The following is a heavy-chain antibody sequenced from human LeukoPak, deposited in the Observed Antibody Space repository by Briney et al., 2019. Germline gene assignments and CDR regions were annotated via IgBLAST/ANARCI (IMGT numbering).Heavy chain of an antibody. D-gene: IGHD4-17*01. CDR1: GGTFSSYA. Sequence: SVKVSXKASGGTFSSYAISWVRQAPGQGLEWMGRIIPIFGTANYAQKFQGRVTITTDESTSTAYMELSSLRSEDTAVYYCARGPYGEFDYWGQGTLVTVSS. CDR2: IIPIFGTA. J-gene: IGHJ4*02. V-gene: IGHV1-69*05. CDR3: ARGPYGEFDY.